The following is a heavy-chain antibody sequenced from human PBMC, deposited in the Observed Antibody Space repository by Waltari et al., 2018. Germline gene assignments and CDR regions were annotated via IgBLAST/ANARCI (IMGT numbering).Heavy chain of an antibody. D-gene: IGHD3-22*01. CDR1: GFTCSNNY. CDR2: IYSGGNT. V-gene: IGHV3-53*02. J-gene: IGHJ3*01. Sequence: DVQLVETGGGLIQPGGSLRLSGSVSGFTCSNNYMTWVGQAPAKGLEWVSVIYSGGNTYYAASVTGRFSISRDNFNNTLFLQMNNLRAEDTAIYYCARVIRDGPSGFYGIAAFDLWGQGTMVTVSS. CDR3: ARVIRDGPSGFYGIAAFDL.